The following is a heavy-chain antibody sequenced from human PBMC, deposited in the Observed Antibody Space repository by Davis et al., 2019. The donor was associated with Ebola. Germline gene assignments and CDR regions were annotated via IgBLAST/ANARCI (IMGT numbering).Heavy chain of an antibody. D-gene: IGHD5-18*01. CDR2: IRTKTNRYAT. J-gene: IGHJ4*02. CDR3: VQHTAMVH. CDR1: GFTFSVSA. V-gene: IGHV3-73*01. Sequence: GGSLRLSCAASGFTFSVSAIHWVRQASGRGLEWVGRIRTKTNRYATAYAASAKGRFTISRDNSKNTLYLQMNSLRAEDTAVYYCVQHTAMVHWGQGTLVTVSS.